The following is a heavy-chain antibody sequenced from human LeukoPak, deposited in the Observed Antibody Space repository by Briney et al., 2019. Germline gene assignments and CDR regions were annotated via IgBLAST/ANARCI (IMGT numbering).Heavy chain of an antibody. V-gene: IGHV4-30-2*01. CDR3: ARDPDYCSGGSCYSYWYFDL. Sequence: TLSLTCTVSGGSISSGGYSWSWIRQPPGKGLEWIGYIYHSGSTYYNPSLKSRGTISVDRSKNQFSLKLSSVTAADTAVYYCARDPDYCSGGSCYSYWYFDLWGRGTLVTVSS. D-gene: IGHD2-15*01. CDR2: IYHSGST. J-gene: IGHJ2*01. CDR1: GGSISSGGYS.